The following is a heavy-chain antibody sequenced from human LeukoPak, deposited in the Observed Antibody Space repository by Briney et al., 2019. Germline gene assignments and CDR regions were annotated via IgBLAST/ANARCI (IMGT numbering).Heavy chain of an antibody. J-gene: IGHJ4*02. CDR3: ASEFDRIGNLHL. Sequence: GGSLRLSCVPPESFLSRHTMHLLRQAPGKGLEWVSSIGSGSSNIQYADSEKGRFSNSRDNANSLLYLHINSLRDEDMGVYCCASEFDRIGNLHLWGEGTLVTVSA. CDR1: ESFLSRHT. V-gene: IGHV3-21*01. D-gene: IGHD1-26*01. CDR2: IGSGSSNI.